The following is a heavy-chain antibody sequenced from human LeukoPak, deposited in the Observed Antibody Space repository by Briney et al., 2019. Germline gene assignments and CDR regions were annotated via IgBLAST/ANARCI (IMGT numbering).Heavy chain of an antibody. V-gene: IGHV1-46*01. CDR2: INPSGGST. Sequence: ASVKVSCTASGYTFTSYYMHLVRQAPGQGLEWMGIINPSGGSTSYAQKFQGRVTMTRDTSTSTVYMELSSLRSEDTAVYYCARDRPRYFDWSHLKANWFDPWGQGTLVTVSS. CDR3: ARDRPRYFDWSHLKANWFDP. J-gene: IGHJ5*02. D-gene: IGHD3-9*01. CDR1: GYTFTSYY.